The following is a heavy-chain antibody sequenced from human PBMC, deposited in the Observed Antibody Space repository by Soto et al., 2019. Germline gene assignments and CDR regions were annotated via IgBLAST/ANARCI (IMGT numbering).Heavy chain of an antibody. CDR3: ARDSYPQLLSRYNWFDP. CDR2: IWYDGSNK. Sequence: QVQLVESGGGVVQPGRSLRLSCAASGFTFSDYGMHWVRQAPGKGLEWVALIWYDGSNKYYADSVKGRFTISRDNSKNTLYLQRNSLRAEDTAVYYCARDSYPQLLSRYNWFDPWGQGTLVTVSS. J-gene: IGHJ5*02. V-gene: IGHV3-33*01. D-gene: IGHD2-2*01. CDR1: GFTFSDYG.